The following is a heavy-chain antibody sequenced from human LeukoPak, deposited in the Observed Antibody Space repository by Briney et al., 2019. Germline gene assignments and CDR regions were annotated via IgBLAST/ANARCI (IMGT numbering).Heavy chain of an antibody. D-gene: IGHD3-22*01. J-gene: IGHJ2*01. CDR2: IIGSGGSGNT. CDR3: AKDRGRGYDSSGYYPWYFDL. Sequence: GASLRLSCAVSGFTFSSYAMTWVRQAPGKGLEWVSAIIGSGGSGNTYYVDSVKGRFTISRDNSKNTLYLQMNSLRAEDTAVYYCAKDRGRGYDSSGYYPWYFDLWGRSTLVTVSS. V-gene: IGHV3-23*01. CDR1: GFTFSSYA.